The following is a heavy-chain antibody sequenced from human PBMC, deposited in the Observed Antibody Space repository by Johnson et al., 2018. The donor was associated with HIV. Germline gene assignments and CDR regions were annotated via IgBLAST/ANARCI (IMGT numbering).Heavy chain of an antibody. CDR2: IRYDGSSK. CDR1: DFTFTNNA. V-gene: IGHV3-30*02. Sequence: VQLVESGGGVVQPGRSLRLSCAASDFTFTNNAIHWVRQAPGKGLEWVAFIRYDGSSKNCTKSVKGRFTISRDNSNNTLYLLMNSLRPEDTAMYYCAKDGLRLGVVSAFDIWGQGTMVTVSS. CDR3: AKDGLRLGVVSAFDI. D-gene: IGHD3-3*01. J-gene: IGHJ3*02.